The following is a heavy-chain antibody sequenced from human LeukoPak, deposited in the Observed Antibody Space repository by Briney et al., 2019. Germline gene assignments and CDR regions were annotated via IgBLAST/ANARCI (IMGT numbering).Heavy chain of an antibody. CDR3: ARGYDSRGYYNYYFDY. J-gene: IGHJ4*02. CDR2: IIPIFGTA. Sequence: ASVKVSCKASGGTFSSYAISWVRQAPGQGLEWMGGIIPIFGTANYAQKFQGRVTITTDESTSTAYMELSSLRSEDTAVYYCARGYDSRGYYNYYFDYWGQGTLVTVSS. V-gene: IGHV1-69*05. D-gene: IGHD3-22*01. CDR1: GGTFSSYA.